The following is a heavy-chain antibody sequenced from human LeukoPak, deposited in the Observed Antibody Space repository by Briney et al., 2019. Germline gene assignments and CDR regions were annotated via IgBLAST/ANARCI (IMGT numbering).Heavy chain of an antibody. CDR3: ARGRPHYYDSSGYSDY. J-gene: IGHJ4*02. Sequence: ASVKVSCKASGYTFTSYGISWVRQAPGQGLEWMGWISAYNGNTNYAQKLQGRVTMTTDTSTSTAYMELRSLRSEDTAVYYCARGRPHYYDSSGYSDYWGQGTLVAVSS. CDR1: GYTFTSYG. V-gene: IGHV1-18*01. CDR2: ISAYNGNT. D-gene: IGHD3-22*01.